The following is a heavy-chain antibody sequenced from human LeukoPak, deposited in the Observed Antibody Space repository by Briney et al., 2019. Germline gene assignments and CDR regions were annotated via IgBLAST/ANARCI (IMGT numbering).Heavy chain of an antibody. CDR2: IRSKADGGTT. V-gene: IGHV3-49*03. D-gene: IGHD6-6*01. J-gene: IGHJ4*02. CDR3: ARDDRPSGHDFDY. CDR1: GFTFRDYN. Sequence: GGSLRLSCTASGFTFRDYNINWFRQAPGRGLEWVGFIRSKADGGTTEYAASVKGRFTISRDDSKNVAYLQINNLRAEDTALYYCARDDRPSGHDFDYWGQGTLVTVSS.